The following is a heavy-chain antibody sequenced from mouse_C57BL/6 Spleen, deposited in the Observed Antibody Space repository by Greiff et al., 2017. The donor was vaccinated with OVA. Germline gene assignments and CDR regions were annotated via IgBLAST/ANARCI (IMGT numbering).Heavy chain of an antibody. Sequence: EVQLQQSGPELVKPGASVKIPCKASGYTFTDYNMDWVKQSHGKSLEWIGDINPNNGGTIYNQKFKGKATLTVDKSSSTAYMELRSLTSEDTAVYYCARTIYYGNTYYAMDYWGQGTSVTVSS. D-gene: IGHD2-1*01. CDR2: INPNNGGT. V-gene: IGHV1-18*01. J-gene: IGHJ4*01. CDR1: GYTFTDYN. CDR3: ARTIYYGNTYYAMDY.